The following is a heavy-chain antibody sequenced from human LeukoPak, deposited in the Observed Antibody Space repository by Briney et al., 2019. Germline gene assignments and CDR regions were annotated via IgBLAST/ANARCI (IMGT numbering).Heavy chain of an antibody. CDR1: EFSFSKFSFSNYW. V-gene: IGHV3-74*01. J-gene: IGHJ4*02. D-gene: IGHD1-1*01. Sequence: GGSLRLSCAASEFSFSKFSFSNYWMHWVRQAPGKGLVWVSRINSDGTSTTYADSVQGRFTISRDNAKNTLYLQMNSLRAEDTAVYYCARSGYNWNDVFDYWGQGTLVTVSS. CDR3: ARSGYNWNDVFDY. CDR2: INSDGTST.